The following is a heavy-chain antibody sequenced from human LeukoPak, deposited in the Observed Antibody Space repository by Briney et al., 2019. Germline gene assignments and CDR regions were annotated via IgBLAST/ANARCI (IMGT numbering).Heavy chain of an antibody. V-gene: IGHV3-21*01. CDR3: AREGDYYGSGSYFNHDAFDI. CDR2: ISSSSSYI. D-gene: IGHD3-10*01. J-gene: IGHJ3*02. CDR1: GFTFSSYS. Sequence: TGGCLRLSCAASGFTFSSYSMNWVRQAPGKGLEWVSSISSSSSYIYYADSVKGRFTISRDNAKNSLYLQMNSLRAEDTAVYYCAREGDYYGSGSYFNHDAFDIWGQGTMVTVSS.